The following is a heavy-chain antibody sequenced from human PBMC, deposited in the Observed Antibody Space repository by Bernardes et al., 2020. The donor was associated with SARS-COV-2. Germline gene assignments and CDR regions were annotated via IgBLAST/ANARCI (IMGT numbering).Heavy chain of an antibody. J-gene: IGHJ4*02. V-gene: IGHV3-23*01. D-gene: IGHD3-22*01. CDR3: ATELQYDNLY. Sequence: GGSLRLSCATSGFAFSNSDMAWVRQVPEKGLEWVSTISSIRNTHYPDPVKGRFTISRDDTNNALYLHMNSLRAEDTATYYCATELQYDNLYWGQGALVTVSS. CDR2: ISSIRNT. CDR1: GFAFSNSD.